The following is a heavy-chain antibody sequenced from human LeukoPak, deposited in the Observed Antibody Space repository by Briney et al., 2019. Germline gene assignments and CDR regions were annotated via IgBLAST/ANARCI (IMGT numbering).Heavy chain of an antibody. Sequence: SETLCLTCTVSGYSISSGYYWGWIRQPPGKGLEWIGSIYHNGSTYYNPSLKSRVTISVDTSKNQFSLKLSSVTAADTAVYYCARGGYYDILTGYYTYYFDYWGQGTLVTVSS. V-gene: IGHV4-38-2*02. J-gene: IGHJ4*02. CDR3: ARGGYYDILTGYYTYYFDY. CDR2: IYHNGST. CDR1: GYSISSGYY. D-gene: IGHD3-9*01.